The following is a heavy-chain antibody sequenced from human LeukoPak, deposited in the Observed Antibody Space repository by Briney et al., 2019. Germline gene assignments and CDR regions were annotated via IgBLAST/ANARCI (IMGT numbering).Heavy chain of an antibody. J-gene: IGHJ5*02. Sequence: GASVKVSCKASGYTFTSYGISWVRQAPGQGLEWMGWISAYNGNTNYAQKVKGRFTMTTDTSTSTAYMELRSLRSDDTAVYYCARGVVLRYFYWLLCGNWFDPWGQGTLVTVSS. CDR3: ARGVVLRYFYWLLCGNWFDP. V-gene: IGHV1-18*01. CDR2: ISAYNGNT. CDR1: GYTFTSYG. D-gene: IGHD3-9*01.